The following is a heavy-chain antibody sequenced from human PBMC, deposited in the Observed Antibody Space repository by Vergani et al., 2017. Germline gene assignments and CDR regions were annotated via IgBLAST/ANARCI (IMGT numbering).Heavy chain of an antibody. V-gene: IGHV3-73*01. D-gene: IGHD3-10*01. J-gene: IGHJ4*02. CDR1: GFVFSESP. CDR3: ARQTKSCHDY. CDR2: IRRRSEHYAT. Sequence: EVQLMESGGGWAQPGGSLRLSCAASGFVFSESPIHWVRQVPGKGLEWLGHIRRRSEHYATAYGPSLIGRATISRDDSTNTAYLQLSRLGTDDTAIYFCARQTKSCHDYWGQGTLVAVSS.